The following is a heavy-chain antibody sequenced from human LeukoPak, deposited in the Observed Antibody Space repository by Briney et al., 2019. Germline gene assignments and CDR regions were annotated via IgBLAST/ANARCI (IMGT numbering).Heavy chain of an antibody. CDR1: AFIFSGHW. CDR3: ARAGGLRIAVAPIDY. V-gene: IGHV3-23*01. CDR2: ISGSGGST. J-gene: IGHJ4*02. Sequence: GGSLRLSCEGSAFIFSGHWMNWVRQAPGKGLEWVSAISGSGGSTYYADSVKGRFTISRDNSKNTLYLQMNSLRAEDTAVYYCARAGGLRIAVAPIDYWGQGTLVTVSS. D-gene: IGHD6-19*01.